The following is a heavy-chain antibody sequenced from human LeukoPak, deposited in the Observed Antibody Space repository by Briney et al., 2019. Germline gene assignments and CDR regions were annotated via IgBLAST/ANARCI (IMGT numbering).Heavy chain of an antibody. Sequence: ASVKVSCKASGYAFTTYYMHWARQAPGQGLEWMGLINSGGGSTDYAQNFQGRVTMPVDTSTDTAYMELSSLRSEDTAVYYCATDLLTAATLNTRTDFWGQGTLVTVSS. D-gene: IGHD6-13*01. CDR3: ATDLLTAATLNTRTDF. CDR2: INSGGGST. CDR1: GYAFTTYY. J-gene: IGHJ4*02. V-gene: IGHV1-46*01.